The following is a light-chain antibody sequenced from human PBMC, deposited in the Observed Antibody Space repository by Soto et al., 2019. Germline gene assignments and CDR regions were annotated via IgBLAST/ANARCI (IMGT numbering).Light chain of an antibody. CDR3: QQYDSWPLN. CDR1: QSVDRN. J-gene: IGKJ4*01. V-gene: IGKV3D-15*01. CDR2: GAS. Sequence: EIVMTQSPGTLSVSTEEGATLSCRASQSVDRNLAWYQQKPVQAPRLLIYGASTRPTGIPDRFSGSGSGTEFSLTISSLQSEDFAVYYCQQYDSWPLNFGGGTKVEIK.